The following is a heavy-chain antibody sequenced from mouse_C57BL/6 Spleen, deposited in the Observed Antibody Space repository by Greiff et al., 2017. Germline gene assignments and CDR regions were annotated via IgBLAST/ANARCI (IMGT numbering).Heavy chain of an antibody. CDR2: ILPGSGST. V-gene: IGHV1-9*01. CDR1: GYTFTGYW. Sequence: QVQLQQSGAELMKPGASVKLSCKATGYTFTGYWIEWVKQRPGHGLEWIGEILPGSGSTNSNEKFKGKATLTAATSSNTAYMQLRSLTTEDSAIYYCSRVRHYYAMDYWGQGTSVTVSS. CDR3: SRVRHYYAMDY. J-gene: IGHJ4*01.